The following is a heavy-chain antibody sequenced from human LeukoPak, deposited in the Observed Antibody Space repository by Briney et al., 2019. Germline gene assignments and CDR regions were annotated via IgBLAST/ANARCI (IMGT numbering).Heavy chain of an antibody. D-gene: IGHD3-10*01. CDR2: ISYDGSNK. Sequence: GGSLRLSSAASGFTFSSYAMHWVRQAPGKGLEWVAVISYDGSNKYYADSVKGRFTISRDNSKNTLYLQMNSLRAEDTAVYYCAREIAGDLYSPNYFDYWGQGTLVTVSS. J-gene: IGHJ4*02. V-gene: IGHV3-30-3*01. CDR1: GFTFSSYA. CDR3: AREIAGDLYSPNYFDY.